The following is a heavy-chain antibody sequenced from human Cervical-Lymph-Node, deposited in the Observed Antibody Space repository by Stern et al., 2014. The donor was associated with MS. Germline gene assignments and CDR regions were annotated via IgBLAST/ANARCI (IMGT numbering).Heavy chain of an antibody. CDR2: IRSKAYGGTT. D-gene: IGHD3-22*01. Sequence: EVQLVESGGGLVKPGRSLRLSCTASGFTFGDYAMSWFRQAPGKGLAWVGFIRSKAYGGTTEYAASVKGRFTISRDDSKSIAYLQMNSLKTEDTAVYYCTREHKAGYYYDSSGPRYAFDIWGQGTMVTVSS. CDR1: GFTFGDYA. V-gene: IGHV3-49*05. CDR3: TREHKAGYYYDSSGPRYAFDI. J-gene: IGHJ3*02.